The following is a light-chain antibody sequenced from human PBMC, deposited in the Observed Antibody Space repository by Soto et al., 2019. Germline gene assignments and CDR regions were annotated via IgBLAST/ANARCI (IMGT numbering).Light chain of an antibody. V-gene: IGKV1-5*03. Sequence: DIQMTQSPSSLSASVGDRVTITCRASQSISVYLNWYQQRPGKAPKLLISKASTLEGGVPSRFSGSGYGTEFTLTIRSLQPDDFATYFCQQYDTYYSFGQGTKLEI. CDR2: KAS. J-gene: IGKJ2*03. CDR3: QQYDTYYS. CDR1: QSISVY.